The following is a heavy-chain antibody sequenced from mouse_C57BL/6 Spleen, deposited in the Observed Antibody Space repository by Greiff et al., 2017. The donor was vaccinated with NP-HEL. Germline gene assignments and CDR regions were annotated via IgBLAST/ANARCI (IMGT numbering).Heavy chain of an antibody. V-gene: IGHV14-2*01. CDR3: ARSLTSRGAMDY. D-gene: IGHD2-12*01. CDR1: GFNIKDYY. CDR2: IDTEDGET. J-gene: IGHJ4*01. Sequence: VQLKESGAELVKPGASVKLSCTASGFNIKDYYMHWVKQRTEKGLEWIGRIDTEDGETKYDQKVQGKANITADTSSNTAYLQLSSLTSEDTAVYYCARSLTSRGAMDYWGQGTSVTVAS.